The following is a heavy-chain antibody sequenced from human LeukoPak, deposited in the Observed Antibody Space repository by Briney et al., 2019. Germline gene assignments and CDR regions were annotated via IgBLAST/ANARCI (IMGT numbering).Heavy chain of an antibody. CDR2: FIPIFGTA. Sequence: SVKVSCKASRGTFNSHAISWVRQAPGQGLQWMGRFIPIFGTANYAQKFQGRVSITTDASTSTAYMQLSSLRFDDTAVYYCARDLGITGTYDNHCFDYWGQGTLVTVSS. J-gene: IGHJ4*02. V-gene: IGHV1-69*05. CDR3: ARDLGITGTYDNHCFDY. CDR1: RGTFNSHA. D-gene: IGHD1-20*01.